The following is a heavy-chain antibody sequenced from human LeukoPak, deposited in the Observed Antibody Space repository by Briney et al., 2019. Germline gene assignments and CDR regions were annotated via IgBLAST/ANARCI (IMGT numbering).Heavy chain of an antibody. V-gene: IGHV4-38-2*01. J-gene: IGHJ4*02. CDR2: IFHSGDT. CDR1: GYSITSGYY. Sequence: PSETLSLTCAVSGYSITSGYYWAWIRQPPGKGLEWIGNIFHSGDTNYNPSLKSRVTISVDTSKNQFSLKLSSVTAADTAVYYCARGRGAARWGQGTLVTVSS. D-gene: IGHD6-6*01. CDR3: ARGRGAAR.